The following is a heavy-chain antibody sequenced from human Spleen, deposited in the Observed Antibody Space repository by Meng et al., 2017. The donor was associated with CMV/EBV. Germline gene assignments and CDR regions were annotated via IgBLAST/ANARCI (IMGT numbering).Heavy chain of an antibody. J-gene: IGHJ4*02. CDR2: ISNDGSNK. V-gene: IGHV3-30*04. Sequence: CAASGFTFSSSAMHWVRQAPGKGLEWVAGISNDGSNKYYTDSVKGRFTISRVNSENALYLQMNSLRLEDTSVYYCAAARYDFWSGYFWGQGTLVTVSS. CDR3: AAARYDFWSGYF. D-gene: IGHD3-3*01. CDR1: GFTFSSSA.